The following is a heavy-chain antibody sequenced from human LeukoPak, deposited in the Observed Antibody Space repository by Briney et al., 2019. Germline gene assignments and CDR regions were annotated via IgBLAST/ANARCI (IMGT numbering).Heavy chain of an antibody. CDR3: ARGPAAGY. CDR2: MNPNSGNT. V-gene: IGHV1-8*02. Sequence: ASVKVSCKASGGTFSIYAISWVRQAPGQGLEWMGWMNPNSGNTGYAQKFQGRVTMTRNTSISTAYMELSSLRSEDTAVYYCARGPAAGYWGQGTLVTVSS. D-gene: IGHD6-13*01. J-gene: IGHJ4*02. CDR1: GGTFSIYA.